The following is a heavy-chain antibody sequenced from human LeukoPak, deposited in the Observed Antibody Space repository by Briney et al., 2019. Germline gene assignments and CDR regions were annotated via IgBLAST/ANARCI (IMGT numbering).Heavy chain of an antibody. CDR2: IWYDGSNE. CDR3: AREVDCSGGRCYRGEFDY. J-gene: IGHJ4*02. CDR1: GFTFSTYA. V-gene: IGHV3-33*01. D-gene: IGHD2-15*01. Sequence: GGSLRLSCATSGFTFSTYAMHWVRQAPGKGLEWVAVIWYDGSNEHYVDSVKGRFTISRDKSINTLFLQMNSLRVEDTAVYYCAREVDCSGGRCYRGEFDYWGQGTLVTVSS.